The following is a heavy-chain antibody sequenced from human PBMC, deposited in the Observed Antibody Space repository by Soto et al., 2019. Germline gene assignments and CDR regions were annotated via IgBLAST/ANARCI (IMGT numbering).Heavy chain of an antibody. CDR1: GGTFSSYA. CDR2: IIPIFGTA. CDR3: ARADGVVVVGATTSYYYDGMDV. Sequence: QVQLVQSGAEVKKPGSSVKVSCKASGGTFSSYAISWVRQAPGQGLEWMGGIIPIFGTANYAQKFQGRVTITADEPTSTADKELSSLRSEETAVYYSARADGVVVVGATTSYYYDGMDVWGQGTTVTVSS. V-gene: IGHV1-69*12. J-gene: IGHJ6*02. D-gene: IGHD2-15*01.